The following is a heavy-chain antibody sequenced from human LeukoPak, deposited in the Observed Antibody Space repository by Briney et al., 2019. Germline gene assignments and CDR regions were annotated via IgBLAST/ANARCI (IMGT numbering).Heavy chain of an antibody. Sequence: SETLSLTCTVSGGSISSSSYYWGWIRQPPGKGLEWIGSIYYSGSTYYNPSLKSRVTISVDTSKNQFSLKLSSVTAADTAVYYCARHGGYCSSTSCYGNWFDPWGQETLVTVSS. CDR1: GGSISSSSYY. CDR3: ARHGGYCSSTSCYGNWFDP. D-gene: IGHD2-2*01. CDR2: IYYSGST. J-gene: IGHJ5*02. V-gene: IGHV4-39*01.